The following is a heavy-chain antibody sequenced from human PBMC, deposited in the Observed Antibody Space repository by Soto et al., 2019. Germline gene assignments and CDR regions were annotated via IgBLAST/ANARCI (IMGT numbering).Heavy chain of an antibody. D-gene: IGHD2-2*01. CDR2: IKSKTDGGTT. V-gene: IGHV3-15*01. CDR1: GFTFSNAW. CDR3: TTESLGCSSTSCYPFYYYYYGMDV. Sequence: PGGSLRLSCAASGFTFSNAWMSWVRQAPGKGLEWVGRIKSKTDGGTTDYAAPVKGRFTISRDDSKNTLYLQMNSLKTEDTAVYYCTTESLGCSSTSCYPFYYYYYGMDVWGQGTTVTVSS. J-gene: IGHJ6*02.